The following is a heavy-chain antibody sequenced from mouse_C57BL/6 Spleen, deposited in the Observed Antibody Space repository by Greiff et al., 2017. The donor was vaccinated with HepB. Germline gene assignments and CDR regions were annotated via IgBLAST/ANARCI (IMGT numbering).Heavy chain of an antibody. CDR1: GYTFTGYW. Sequence: QVQLKQSGAELMKPGASVKLSCKATGYTFTGYWIEWVKQRPGHGLEWIGEILPGSGSTNYNEKVKGKATFTADTSSNTAYMQLSSRTTEDSAIYYCARRGYYGSSYGYFDVWGTRTTVTVSS. J-gene: IGHJ1*03. V-gene: IGHV1-9*01. CDR2: ILPGSGST. D-gene: IGHD1-1*01. CDR3: ARRGYYGSSYGYFDV.